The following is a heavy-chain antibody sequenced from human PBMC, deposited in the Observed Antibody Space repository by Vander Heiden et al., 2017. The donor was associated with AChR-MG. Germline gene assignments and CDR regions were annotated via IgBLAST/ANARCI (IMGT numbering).Heavy chain of an antibody. J-gene: IGHJ5*02. CDR2: IRSKANSYAT. D-gene: IGHD3-9*01. CDR3: TRPQNYDSTWGPWFDP. Sequence: EVQLVESGGGLVQPGGSLTLSCAAPGFTFSGPAMHWVRQASGKGLEWVGRIRSKANSYATAYAASVKGRFTISRDDSKNTAYLQMNSLKTEDTAVYYCTRPQNYDSTWGPWFDPWGQGTLVTVSS. V-gene: IGHV3-73*01. CDR1: GFTFSGPA.